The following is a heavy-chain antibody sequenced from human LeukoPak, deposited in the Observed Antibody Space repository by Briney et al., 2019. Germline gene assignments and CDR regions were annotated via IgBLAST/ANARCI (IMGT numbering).Heavy chain of an antibody. J-gene: IGHJ6*02. CDR3: ARDPESSMDV. D-gene: IGHD1-14*01. Sequence: PGGSLRLSCAASGFTFSSYSMNWVRQAPGKGLEWVAAIWYDSSKESYADSVKGRFTISRDNSKNTVYLQMNSLRGEDTAVYYCARDPESSMDVWGQGTTVTVSS. CDR2: IWYDSSKE. CDR1: GFTFSSYS. V-gene: IGHV3-33*08.